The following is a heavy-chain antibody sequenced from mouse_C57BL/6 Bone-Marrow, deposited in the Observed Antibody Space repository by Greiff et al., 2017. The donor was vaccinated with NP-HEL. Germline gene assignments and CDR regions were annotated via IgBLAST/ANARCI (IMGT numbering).Heavy chain of an antibody. Sequence: VKLMESGPELVKPGASVKISCKASGYSFTSYYIHWVKQRPGQGLEWIGWIYPGSGNTKYNEKFKGKATLTADTSSSTAYMQLSSLTSEDSAVYYCARRDYGGYFDYWGQGTTLTVSS. CDR3: ARRDYGGYFDY. CDR1: GYSFTSYY. V-gene: IGHV1-66*01. CDR2: IYPGSGNT. J-gene: IGHJ2*01. D-gene: IGHD1-1*01.